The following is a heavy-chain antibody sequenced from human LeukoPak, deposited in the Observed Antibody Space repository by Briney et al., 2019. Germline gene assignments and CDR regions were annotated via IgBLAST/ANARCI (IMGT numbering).Heavy chain of an antibody. D-gene: IGHD3-22*01. CDR2: INHSGST. Sequence: SETLSLTCAVYGGSFSGYYWSWIRQPPGKGLEWIGEINHSGSTNYNPSLKSRVTISVDTSKNQFSLKLSSVTAADTAVYYCARGKGRARGPYYYGSSGYYYFDYWGQGTLVTVSS. J-gene: IGHJ4*02. CDR3: ARGKGRARGPYYYGSSGYYYFDY. CDR1: GGSFSGYY. V-gene: IGHV4-34*01.